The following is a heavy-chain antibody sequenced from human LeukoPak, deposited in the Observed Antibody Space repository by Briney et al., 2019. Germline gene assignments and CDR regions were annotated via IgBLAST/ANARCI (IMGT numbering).Heavy chain of an antibody. CDR2: ISSSGSYI. CDR1: AFTFSSYS. Sequence: GGSLRLSCAASAFTFSSYSMNWVRQAPGKGLEWVSSISSSGSYIYYADSVKGRFTISRDDAKNSLYLQMDSLRVEDTAEYYCARDPYSGNYGAYYYYYMDVWGKGTTVTVSS. V-gene: IGHV3-21*06. D-gene: IGHD1-26*01. CDR3: ARDPYSGNYGAYYYYYMDV. J-gene: IGHJ6*03.